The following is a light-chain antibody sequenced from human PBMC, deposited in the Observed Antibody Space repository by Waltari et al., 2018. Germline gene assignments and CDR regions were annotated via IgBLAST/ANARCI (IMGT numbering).Light chain of an antibody. CDR3: QQYGTSTGT. J-gene: IGKJ1*01. V-gene: IGKV3-20*01. CDR2: GGS. CDR1: QSVNANR. Sequence: EIVLTQPPGTLSLSRGDRVTLSCRASQSVNANRVARYHQRPGRTPTLLIHGGSSRAIGIPDRFSGSGSGTDFTLTISRLEPEDSGIYYCQQYGTSTGTFGQGTKVEIK.